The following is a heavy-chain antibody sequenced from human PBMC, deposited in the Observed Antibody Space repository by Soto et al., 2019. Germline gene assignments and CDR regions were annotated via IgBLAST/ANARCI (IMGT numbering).Heavy chain of an antibody. J-gene: IGHJ5*02. CDR1: GGSISSYY. V-gene: IGHV4-59*01. Sequence: SETLSLTCTVSGGSISSYYWSWIRQPPGKGLEWIGYIYYSGNTNYNPSLKSRVTISIDPSKNQLSLKLSSVTAADTAVYYCAREAAPGHLNNRLDPWGPGSLVTVSS. CDR3: AREAAPGHLNNRLDP. D-gene: IGHD6-13*01. CDR2: IYYSGNT.